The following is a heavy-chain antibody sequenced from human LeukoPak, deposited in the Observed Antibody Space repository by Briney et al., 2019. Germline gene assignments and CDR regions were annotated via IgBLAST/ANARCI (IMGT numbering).Heavy chain of an antibody. J-gene: IGHJ4*02. Sequence: ASVKVSCKASGGTFSSYAISWVRQAPGQGLEWMGGIIPIFGTANYAQKFQGRVTITADESTSTAYMEPSSLRSEDTAVYYCARGGGYDYGDYVFDYWGQGTLVTVSS. D-gene: IGHD4-17*01. CDR1: GGTFSSYA. V-gene: IGHV1-69*13. CDR2: IIPIFGTA. CDR3: ARGGGYDYGDYVFDY.